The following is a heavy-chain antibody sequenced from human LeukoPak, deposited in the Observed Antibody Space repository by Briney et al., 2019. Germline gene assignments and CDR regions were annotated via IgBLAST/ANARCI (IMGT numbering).Heavy chain of an antibody. D-gene: IGHD3-22*01. V-gene: IGHV1-2*02. CDR1: GYTFTGYY. CDR3: ARPLAYYDSSGYSGAFDI. Sequence: ASVKVSCKASGYTFTGYYMHWVRQAPGQGLEWMGWINPNSGGTNYAQKFQGRVTISVDTSKNQSSLKLSSVTAADTAVYYCARPLAYYDSSGYSGAFDIWGQGTMVTVSS. J-gene: IGHJ3*02. CDR2: INPNSGGT.